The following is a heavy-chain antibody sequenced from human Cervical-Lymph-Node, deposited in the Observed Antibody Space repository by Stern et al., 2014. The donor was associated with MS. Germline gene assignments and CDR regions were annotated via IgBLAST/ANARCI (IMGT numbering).Heavy chain of an antibody. Sequence: EVQLVESGGGLVQPGGSLRLSCAASGFTFSSYWMSWVRQAPGKGLEWVANIKQDGSEKYYVDSVKGRFTISRDNAKNSLYLQMNSLRAEDTAVYYCARNTYYYDSSGYYLAAFDIWGQGTMVTVSS. CDR3: ARNTYYYDSSGYYLAAFDI. V-gene: IGHV3-7*01. CDR2: IKQDGSEK. J-gene: IGHJ3*02. D-gene: IGHD3-22*01. CDR1: GFTFSSYW.